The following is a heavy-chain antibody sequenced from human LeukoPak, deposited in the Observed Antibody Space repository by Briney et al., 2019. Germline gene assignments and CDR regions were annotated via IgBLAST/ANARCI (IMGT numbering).Heavy chain of an antibody. Sequence: GGSLRLSCAASGFTFSSYAMSWVRQAPGQGLEWVSAISASGGSTYYEDSVKGRFTISRDNSKNTLYLQMNSLRAEDTAVYYCAKDVVSTRQNFDYWGQGTLVTVSS. V-gene: IGHV3-23*01. CDR1: GFTFSSYA. CDR3: AKDVVSTRQNFDY. J-gene: IGHJ4*02. D-gene: IGHD5/OR15-5a*01. CDR2: ISASGGST.